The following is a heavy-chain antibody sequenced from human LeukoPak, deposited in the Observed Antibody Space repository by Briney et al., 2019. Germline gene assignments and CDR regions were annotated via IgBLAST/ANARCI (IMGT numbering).Heavy chain of an antibody. Sequence: ASVKVSCKASGYTFTGYYMHWVRQAPGQGLEWMGWINPNSGDTNYAQKLQGRVTMTTDTSTSTAYVELRSLRSDDTAVYYCARALLSTGFIDYWGQGTLVTVSS. CDR3: ARALLSTGFIDY. D-gene: IGHD1-1*01. V-gene: IGHV1-2*02. CDR2: INPNSGDT. CDR1: GYTFTGYY. J-gene: IGHJ4*02.